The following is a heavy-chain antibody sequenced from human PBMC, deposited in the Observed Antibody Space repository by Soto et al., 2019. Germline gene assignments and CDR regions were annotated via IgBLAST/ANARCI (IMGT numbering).Heavy chain of an antibody. CDR1: GYTFTSYA. CDR3: ARGDFWSGYHYYYYLDV. V-gene: IGHV7-4-1*02. CDR2: INTNTGNP. Sequence: ASVKVSCKASGYTFTSYALNWVRQAPGQGLEWMGWINTNTGNPTYAQGFTGRFVFSLDTSVSTAYLQISSLKAEDTAVDYCARGDFWSGYHYYYYLDVWGKGTTVTVSS. D-gene: IGHD3-3*01. J-gene: IGHJ6*03.